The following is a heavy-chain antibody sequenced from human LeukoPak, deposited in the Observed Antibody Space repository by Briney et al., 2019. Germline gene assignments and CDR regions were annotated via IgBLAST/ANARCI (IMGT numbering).Heavy chain of an antibody. CDR1: GFNFTTYS. Sequence: GRSLRLSCAASGFNFTTYSMHWVRQAPGKGLRWVAIISHDGKKVNYVDSVKGRIVISRDNSKNTLYLQMNSLRPDDTAVYFCVRAPGYSNGWYYFDNWGQGTLVTVSA. CDR3: VRAPGYSNGWYYFDN. CDR2: ISHDGKKV. J-gene: IGHJ4*02. V-gene: IGHV3-30*09. D-gene: IGHD5-18*01.